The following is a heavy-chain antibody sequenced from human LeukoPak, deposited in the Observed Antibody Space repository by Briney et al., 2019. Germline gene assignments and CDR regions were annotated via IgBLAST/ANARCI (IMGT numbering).Heavy chain of an antibody. CDR3: AKAGGTYYPDHFDP. CDR2: IRYDASHK. V-gene: IGHV3-30*02. J-gene: IGHJ5*02. Sequence: GGSLGLSCAGSGFTFSTYWMSWVRQAPGKGLEWVAFIRYDASHKYYADSVKGRFTISRDNSKNTLYMQMDSLRVEDTAVYYCAKAGGTYYPDHFDPWGQGTLVTVSS. CDR1: GFTFSTYW. D-gene: IGHD1-26*01.